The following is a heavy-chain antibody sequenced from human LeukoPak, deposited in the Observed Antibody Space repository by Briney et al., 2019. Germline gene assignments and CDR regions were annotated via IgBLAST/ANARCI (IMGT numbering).Heavy chain of an antibody. J-gene: IGHJ4*02. CDR3: ARSMDSSGWH. V-gene: IGHV5-51*01. CDR1: GYSFSNYW. Sequence: GESLKISCKGSGYSFSNYWIGWVRQMAGEGLEWMGIIYPGDSDTRYSPSFQGQVTISADKSIRTAYLQWRSLKASDTAMYYCARSMDSSGWHWGQGTLVTVSS. D-gene: IGHD6-19*01. CDR2: IYPGDSDT.